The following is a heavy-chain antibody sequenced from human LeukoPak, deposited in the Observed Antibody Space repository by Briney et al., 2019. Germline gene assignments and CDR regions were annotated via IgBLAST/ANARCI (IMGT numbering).Heavy chain of an antibody. J-gene: IGHJ5*02. CDR2: IIPRFGIA. D-gene: IGHD2-15*01. CDR1: GGTFISYV. CDR3: ARGYCSGGSCPNWFDP. Sequence: SVKVSCKASGGTFISYVISWVRQAPGKGLEWMGSIIPRFGIANYAQKFQGRVTITADKSTSTAYMELSSLRSEDTAVYYCARGYCSGGSCPNWFDPWGQGTLVTVSS. V-gene: IGHV1-69*04.